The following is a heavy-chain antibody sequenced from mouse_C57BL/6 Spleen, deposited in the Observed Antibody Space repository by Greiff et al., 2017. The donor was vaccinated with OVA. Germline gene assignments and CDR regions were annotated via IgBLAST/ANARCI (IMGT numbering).Heavy chain of an antibody. CDR3: ARKGGYYAAMDY. D-gene: IGHD2-3*01. CDR1: GYTFTSYW. CDR2: IDPSDSYT. V-gene: IGHV1-50*01. J-gene: IGHJ4*01. Sequence: QVQLQQSGAELVKPGASVKLSCKASGYTFTSYWMQWVKQRPGQGLEWIGEIDPSDSYTNYNQKFKGKATLTVDTSSSTAYMQLSSLTSEDSAVYYCARKGGYYAAMDYWGQGTSVTVSS.